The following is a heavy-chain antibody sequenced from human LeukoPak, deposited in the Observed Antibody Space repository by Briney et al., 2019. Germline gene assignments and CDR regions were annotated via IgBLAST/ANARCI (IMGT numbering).Heavy chain of an antibody. D-gene: IGHD3-16*01. V-gene: IGHV1-69*15. Sequence: SSVKVSCKASVGTFRSHAISWVRQAPRQALEWMGRIIPIFGTANYAQKFQGRVTITAAESTSTAYMELSSLRSEDTAVYYCARWPTWTFDAFDIWGQGTMVTVSS. J-gene: IGHJ3*02. CDR1: VGTFRSHA. CDR2: IIPIFGTA. CDR3: ARWPTWTFDAFDI.